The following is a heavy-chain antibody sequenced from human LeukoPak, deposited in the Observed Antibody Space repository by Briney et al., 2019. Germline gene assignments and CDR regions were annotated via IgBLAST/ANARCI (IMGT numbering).Heavy chain of an antibody. V-gene: IGHV3-74*01. CDR3: SRDSLSSCGGDCYSGLDV. D-gene: IGHD2-21*02. Sequence: GGSLRLSCAASGFTFSNYWMHWVRQAPGEARMWVSRIKSDGSSTTYADSVKGRFTISRDNAKNTLYLQMNSLRAEDTAVYYCSRDSLSSCGGDCYSGLDVWGQGTTVTVSS. CDR2: IKSDGSST. CDR1: GFTFSNYW. J-gene: IGHJ6*02.